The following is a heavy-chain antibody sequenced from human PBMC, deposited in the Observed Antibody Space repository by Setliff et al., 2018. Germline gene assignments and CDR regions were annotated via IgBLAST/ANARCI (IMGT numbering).Heavy chain of an antibody. Sequence: ASVKVSCKTSGFRFTSFGFSWVRQAPGQGLEWMGRFHPYSGHTNYAQNFQGRVTMTMDASITTVYMELSRLTSDDTAVYYCARDPFRNYDTAPVWFDPWGQGTLVTVSS. V-gene: IGHV1-2*06. D-gene: IGHD3-22*01. CDR1: GFRFTSFG. CDR3: ARDPFRNYDTAPVWFDP. CDR2: FHPYSGHT. J-gene: IGHJ5*02.